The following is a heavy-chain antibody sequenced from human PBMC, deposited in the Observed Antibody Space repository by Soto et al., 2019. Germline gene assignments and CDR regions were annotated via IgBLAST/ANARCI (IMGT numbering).Heavy chain of an antibody. CDR1: GVSLTSHY. D-gene: IGHD2-15*01. CDR3: ARVVYSFLNWFDP. Sequence: SETLSLTCRVSGVSLTSHYWTWIRQSPGKGLEWIGYIYYSGSTNYSPSLKSRLTMSIDTSKNQFSLKLSSVTAADTAVYYCARVVYSFLNWFDPWGQGTLVTVSS. J-gene: IGHJ5*02. V-gene: IGHV4-59*08. CDR2: IYYSGST.